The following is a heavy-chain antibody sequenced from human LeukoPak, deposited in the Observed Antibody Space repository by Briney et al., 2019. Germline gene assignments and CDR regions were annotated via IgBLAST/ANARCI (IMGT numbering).Heavy chain of an antibody. CDR2: IYSGGST. Sequence: GGSLRLSCAAPGFTVSSNYMGWVRQAPGKGLEWVSVIYSGGSTYYADSVKGRFTISRDNSKNTLYLQMNSLRAEDTAVYYCARDRPTYYDSSGYSDYWGQGTLVTVSS. CDR3: ARDRPTYYDSSGYSDY. J-gene: IGHJ4*02. D-gene: IGHD3-22*01. CDR1: GFTVSSNY. V-gene: IGHV3-66*01.